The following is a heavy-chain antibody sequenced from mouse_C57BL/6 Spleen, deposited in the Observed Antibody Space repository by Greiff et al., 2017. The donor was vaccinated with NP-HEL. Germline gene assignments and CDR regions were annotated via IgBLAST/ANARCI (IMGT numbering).Heavy chain of an antibody. Sequence: QVQLQQPGAELVRPGSSVKLSCKASGYTFTSYWMHWVKQRPIQGLEWIGNIDPSDSETHYNQKFKDKATLTVDKSSSTAYMQLSSLTSEDSAVYYCARGRDGYSQDYWGQGTTLTVSS. J-gene: IGHJ2*01. CDR3: ARGRDGYSQDY. CDR2: IDPSDSET. V-gene: IGHV1-52*01. D-gene: IGHD2-3*01. CDR1: GYTFTSYW.